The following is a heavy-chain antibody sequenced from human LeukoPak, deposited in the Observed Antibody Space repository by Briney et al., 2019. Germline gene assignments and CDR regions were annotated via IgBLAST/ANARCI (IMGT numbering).Heavy chain of an antibody. D-gene: IGHD2-2*01. Sequence: ASVKISCKASGYTFSDYTMYWVRQAPRQRLEWMGWIHTGNGDTKYTQKFQGRVTITRDTSASTAYMELSSLTSEDTAVYYCARDYCSSTSCYGYFDYWGQGTLVTVSS. J-gene: IGHJ4*02. CDR1: GYTFSDYT. V-gene: IGHV1-3*04. CDR2: IHTGNGDT. CDR3: ARDYCSSTSCYGYFDY.